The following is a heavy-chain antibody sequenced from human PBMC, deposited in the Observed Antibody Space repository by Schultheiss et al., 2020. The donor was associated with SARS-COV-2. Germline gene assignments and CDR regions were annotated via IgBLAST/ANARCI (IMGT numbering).Heavy chain of an antibody. Sequence: SETLSLTCTVSGGSISSYYWSWIRQPPGKGLEWIGYIYYSGSTNYNPSLKSRVTISVDTSKNQFSLKLSSVTAADTAVYYCARRWLQFWSQGTLVTVSS. J-gene: IGHJ4*02. CDR2: IYYSGST. V-gene: IGHV4-59*12. D-gene: IGHD5-24*01. CDR1: GGSISSYY. CDR3: ARRWLQF.